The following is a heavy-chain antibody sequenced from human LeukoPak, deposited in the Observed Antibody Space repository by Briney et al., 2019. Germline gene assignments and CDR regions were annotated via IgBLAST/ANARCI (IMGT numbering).Heavy chain of an antibody. Sequence: SETLSLTCAVYGGSFSDYYWSWIRQPPGKGLEWIGEINHSGSTNYNPSLKSRVTISVDTSKNQFSLKLSSVTAADTAVYYCARSASYYFDYWGQGTLVTVSS. V-gene: IGHV4-34*01. CDR2: INHSGST. CDR1: GGSFSDYY. CDR3: ARSASYYFDY. J-gene: IGHJ4*02.